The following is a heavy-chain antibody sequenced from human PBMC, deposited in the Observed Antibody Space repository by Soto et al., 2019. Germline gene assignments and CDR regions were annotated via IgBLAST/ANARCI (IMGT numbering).Heavy chain of an antibody. J-gene: IGHJ4*02. Sequence: GGSLRLSCAASGFTFSSYWMSWVRQAPGKGLEWVANIKQDGSEKYYVDSVKGRFTISRDNAKNSLYLQMNSLRAEDTAVYYCARDPDHDYGDFTLDYWGQGTLVTVSS. CDR1: GFTFSSYW. CDR3: ARDPDHDYGDFTLDY. D-gene: IGHD4-17*01. CDR2: IKQDGSEK. V-gene: IGHV3-7*01.